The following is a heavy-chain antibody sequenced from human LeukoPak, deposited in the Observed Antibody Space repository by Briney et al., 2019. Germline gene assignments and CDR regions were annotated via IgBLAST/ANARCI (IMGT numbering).Heavy chain of an antibody. CDR2: ISSSGSTI. Sequence: GGSLRLSCAASGFTFSSYEMNWVRHAPGKGLEGVSYISSSGSTIYYADSVKGRFTISRDNAKNSLYLQMNSLRAEDTAVYYCARDQEGTTVTTPAWGQGTLVTVSS. CDR3: ARDQEGTTVTTPA. CDR1: GFTFSSYE. J-gene: IGHJ5*02. D-gene: IGHD4-17*01. V-gene: IGHV3-48*03.